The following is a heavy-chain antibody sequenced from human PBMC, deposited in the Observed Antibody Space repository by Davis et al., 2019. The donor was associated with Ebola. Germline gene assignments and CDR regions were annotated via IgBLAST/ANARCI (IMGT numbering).Heavy chain of an antibody. CDR1: GFTFSSYA. Sequence: PGGSLRLSCAASGFTFSSYAMHWVRQAPGKGLEWVAVISYDGSNKYYADSVKGRFTISRDNSKNTLYLQMNSLRAEDTAVYYCARDLKQLKYFDYWGQGTLVTVSS. CDR3: ARDLKQLKYFDY. CDR2: ISYDGSNK. V-gene: IGHV3-30-3*01. J-gene: IGHJ4*02. D-gene: IGHD5-24*01.